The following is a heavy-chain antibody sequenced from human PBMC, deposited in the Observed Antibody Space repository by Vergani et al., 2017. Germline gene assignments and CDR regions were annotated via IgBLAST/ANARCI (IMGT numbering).Heavy chain of an antibody. CDR3: ARGYRSSWPYYYYMDV. J-gene: IGHJ6*03. V-gene: IGHV3-48*04. Sequence: EVQLLESGGDLVQPGGSLRLSCAASGFTFIMHAMSWIRQAPGKGLEWVSYISSSGSTKYYADPVKGRFTMARDNTKKSLYLHMNSLRAEDTAVYYCARGYRSSWPYYYYMDVWGKGTTVTVSS. CDR2: ISSSGSTK. D-gene: IGHD6-13*01. CDR1: GFTFIMHA.